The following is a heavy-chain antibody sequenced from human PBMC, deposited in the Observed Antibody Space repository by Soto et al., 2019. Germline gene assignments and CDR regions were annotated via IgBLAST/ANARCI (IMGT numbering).Heavy chain of an antibody. Sequence: SENLSLTCSVSGGSISSSNWWSWVRQPPGKGLEWIGEIYHSGSTNYNPSLKSRVTISVDKSKNQFSLKLSSVTAADTAVYYCARDRPNYEILTGYYSYHYRMDVWGQGSTVTVSS. D-gene: IGHD3-9*01. J-gene: IGHJ6*01. CDR3: ARDRPNYEILTGYYSYHYRMDV. CDR1: GGSISSSNW. V-gene: IGHV4-4*02. CDR2: IYHSGST.